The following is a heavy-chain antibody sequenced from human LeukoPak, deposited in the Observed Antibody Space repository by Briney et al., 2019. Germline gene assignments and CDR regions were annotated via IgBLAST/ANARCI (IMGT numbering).Heavy chain of an antibody. J-gene: IGHJ4*02. CDR1: GFTFSSYG. D-gene: IGHD6-19*01. V-gene: IGHV3-33*06. CDR3: AKDYSSGWGTKGFLFDY. Sequence: GGSLRLSCAASGFTFSSYGMHWVRQAPDKGLEWVADIWYDGSNKYYADSVKGRFTISRDNSKNTLYLQMNSLRAEDTAVYYCAKDYSSGWGTKGFLFDYWGQGTLVTVSS. CDR2: IWYDGSNK.